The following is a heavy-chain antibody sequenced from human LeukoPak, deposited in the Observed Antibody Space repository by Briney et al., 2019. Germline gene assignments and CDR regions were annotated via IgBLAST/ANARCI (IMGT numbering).Heavy chain of an antibody. Sequence: SETLSLTCTVSGVSMSAYQWSWVRQSPEKGLEWIGCINTKGETSHNPSLKSRVTTSVDTSKSQFSLRLTSVTAADTAVYYCATSNDAKIAPFDHWGQGAPVTVSS. CDR2: INTKGET. D-gene: IGHD2-21*01. V-gene: IGHV4-4*09. CDR1: GVSMSAYQ. J-gene: IGHJ4*02. CDR3: ATSNDAKIAPFDH.